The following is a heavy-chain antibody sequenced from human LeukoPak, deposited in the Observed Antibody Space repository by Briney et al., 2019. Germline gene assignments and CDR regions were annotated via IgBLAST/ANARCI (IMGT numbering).Heavy chain of an antibody. Sequence: GGSLRLSCAASGFTFSSYSMNWVRQAPGKGLEWVSYISSSSSTIYYADSVKGRFTISRDDAKNSLYLQMNSLRAEDTAVYYCASNPAVCGGDCYIIYWGQGTLVTVSS. V-gene: IGHV3-48*01. CDR3: ASNPAVCGGDCYIIY. CDR1: GFTFSSYS. CDR2: ISSSSSTI. D-gene: IGHD2-21*02. J-gene: IGHJ4*02.